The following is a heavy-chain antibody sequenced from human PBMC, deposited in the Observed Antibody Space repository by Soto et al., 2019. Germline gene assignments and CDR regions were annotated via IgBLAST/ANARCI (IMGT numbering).Heavy chain of an antibody. V-gene: IGHV1-8*01. D-gene: IGHD1-20*01. CDR1: GYSFTSYD. CDR2: MTPISGET. Sequence: QVQLVQSGAEVKKPGASVKVSCKASGYSFTSYDINWVRQASGQGLEWLGWMTPISGETGYAQKFQGRVSMTRDTSTSTAYVELSSLTYEDSAIYYCARNKWNTGDFDYWGHGTLVTVSS. J-gene: IGHJ4*01. CDR3: ARNKWNTGDFDY.